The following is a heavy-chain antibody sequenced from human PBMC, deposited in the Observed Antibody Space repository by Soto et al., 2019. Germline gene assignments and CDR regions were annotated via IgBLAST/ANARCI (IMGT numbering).Heavy chain of an antibody. J-gene: IGHJ6*02. Sequence: GGSLRLSCAASGFTFSSYGMHWVRQAPGKGLEWVAVIWYDGSNKYYADSVKGRFTISRDNSKNTLYLQMNSLRAEDTAVYYCARELPQDSSSWSDYYYYGMDVWGQGTTVTVSS. V-gene: IGHV3-33*01. CDR3: ARELPQDSSSWSDYYYYGMDV. D-gene: IGHD6-13*01. CDR1: GFTFSSYG. CDR2: IWYDGSNK.